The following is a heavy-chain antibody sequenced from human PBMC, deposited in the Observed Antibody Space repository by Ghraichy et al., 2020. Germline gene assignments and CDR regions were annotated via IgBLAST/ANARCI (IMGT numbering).Heavy chain of an antibody. D-gene: IGHD6-19*01. Sequence: GGSLRLSCAASGFTFDDYAMHWVRQAPGKGLEWVSGISWNSGSITYADSVKGRFTISRDNAKNSLYLQMNSLRAEDTALYYCAKGPYRSGWYWLDPWGQGSLVTVSS. CDR3: AKGPYRSGWYWLDP. J-gene: IGHJ5*02. V-gene: IGHV3-9*01. CDR1: GFTFDDYA. CDR2: ISWNSGSI.